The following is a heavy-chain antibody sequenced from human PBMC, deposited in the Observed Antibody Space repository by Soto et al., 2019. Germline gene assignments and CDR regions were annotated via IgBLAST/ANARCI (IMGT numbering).Heavy chain of an antibody. Sequence: GASVKVSCKASGYTFTSYAMHWVRQAPGQRLEWMGWINAGNGNTKYSQKFQGRVTITRDTSASTAYMELSSLRSEDTAVYYCAWRDTDCSCTSCYEVRESWFDPWGQGTLVTVSS. D-gene: IGHD2-2*01. CDR3: AWRDTDCSCTSCYEVRESWFDP. CDR2: INAGNGNT. V-gene: IGHV1-3*01. CDR1: GYTFTSYA. J-gene: IGHJ5*02.